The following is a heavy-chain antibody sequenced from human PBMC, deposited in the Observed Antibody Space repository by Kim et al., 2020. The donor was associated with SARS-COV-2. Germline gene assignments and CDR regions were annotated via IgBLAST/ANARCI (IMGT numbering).Heavy chain of an antibody. CDR2: IYYSGST. CDR3: ARHNGDNRYYYYYMDV. CDR1: GGSISSSSYY. D-gene: IGHD4-17*01. J-gene: IGHJ6*03. Sequence: SETLSLTCTVSGGSISSSSYYWGWIRQPPGKGLEWIGSIYYSGSTYYNPSLKSRVTISVDTSKNQFSLKLSSVTAADTAVYYCARHNGDNRYYYYYMDVWGKGTTVTVSS. V-gene: IGHV4-39*01.